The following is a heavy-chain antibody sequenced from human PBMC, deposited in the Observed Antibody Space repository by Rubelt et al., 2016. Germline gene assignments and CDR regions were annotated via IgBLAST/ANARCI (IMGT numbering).Heavy chain of an antibody. V-gene: IGHV4-39*01. CDR1: GGSISSSSYY. J-gene: IGHJ4*02. Sequence: QLQLQESGPGLVKPSETLSLTCTVSGGSISSSSYYWGRIRQPPGKGLEWIGSIYYRGSTYYNPSLKSRVTISVDTTKNQYSLRLSSVTAAEAAVYCCARGRVLEWLPPDYWGQGTLVTVSS. CDR2: IYYRGST. D-gene: IGHD3-3*01. CDR3: ARGRVLEWLPPDY.